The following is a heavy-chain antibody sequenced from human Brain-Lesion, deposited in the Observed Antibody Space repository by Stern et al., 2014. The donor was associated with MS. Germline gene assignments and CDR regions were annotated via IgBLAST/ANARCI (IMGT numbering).Heavy chain of an antibody. J-gene: IGHJ4*02. CDR2: IYYIGST. V-gene: IGHV4-30-4*01. Sequence: VQLVESGPGLVKPSQTLSLTCNVSGDSISSGDNHWSWIRQSPGKGLEWIGYIYYIGSTFYNPSLKSRVTISVDTSQNQFSLSLSSVTAADTAVYYCARGESSRFYYYFDYWGQGNLVTVSS. D-gene: IGHD3-22*01. CDR3: ARGESSRFYYYFDY. CDR1: GDSISSGDNH.